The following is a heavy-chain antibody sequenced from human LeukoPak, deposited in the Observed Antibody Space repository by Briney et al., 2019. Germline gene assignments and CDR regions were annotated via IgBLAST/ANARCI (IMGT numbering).Heavy chain of an antibody. Sequence: MTSQTLSLTCTVSGGSISSGSYYWSWIRQPAGKGLEWIGRIYTSGSTNYNPSLRSRVTISVDTSKNQFSLKLSSVTAADTAVYYCARGHCSSTSCTWIQHWGQGTLVTVSS. CDR3: ARGHCSSTSCTWIQH. J-gene: IGHJ1*01. D-gene: IGHD2-2*01. V-gene: IGHV4-61*02. CDR2: IYTSGST. CDR1: GGSISSGSYY.